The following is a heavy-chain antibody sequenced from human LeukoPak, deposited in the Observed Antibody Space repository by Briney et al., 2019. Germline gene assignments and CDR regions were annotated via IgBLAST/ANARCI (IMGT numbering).Heavy chain of an antibody. Sequence: SETLSLTCNVSGGSITHFYWSWIRQPPGKGLEWIGYIYHSGTTNYSPSLKSRVTLSVDTSKSQFSLRLDSVTAADTAVYYCAREKRVVGAPHFDSWGQGTLVTVYS. CDR3: AREKRVVGAPHFDS. V-gene: IGHV4-59*01. J-gene: IGHJ4*02. CDR1: GGSITHFY. CDR2: IYHSGTT. D-gene: IGHD1-26*01.